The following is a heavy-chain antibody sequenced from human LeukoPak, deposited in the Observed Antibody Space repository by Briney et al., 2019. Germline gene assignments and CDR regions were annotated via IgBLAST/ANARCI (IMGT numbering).Heavy chain of an antibody. Sequence: PSETLSLTCAVYGGSFSGYYWSWIRQPPGKGLEWIGEINHSGSTNYNPSLKSRVTMSVDTSKNQFSLKLSSVSTADTAVYYCARERGGYDFWSDQEYYFDYWGQGTLVTVSS. CDR1: GGSFSGYY. V-gene: IGHV4-34*01. D-gene: IGHD3-3*01. J-gene: IGHJ4*02. CDR3: ARERGGYDFWSDQEYYFDY. CDR2: INHSGST.